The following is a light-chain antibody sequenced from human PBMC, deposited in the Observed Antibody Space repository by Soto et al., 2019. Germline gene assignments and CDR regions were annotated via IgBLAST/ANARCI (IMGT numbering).Light chain of an antibody. CDR2: EVS. J-gene: IGLJ2*01. Sequence: QSALTQPASVSGSPGQSITISCTGTSRDVGGYNYVSWYQQHPGKAPKLMIYEVSNRPSGVSNRFSGSKSGNTASLIISGLQAEDEADYYCSSYTSSSTLVVFGGGTKVTVL. V-gene: IGLV2-14*01. CDR3: SSYTSSSTLVV. CDR1: SRDVGGYNY.